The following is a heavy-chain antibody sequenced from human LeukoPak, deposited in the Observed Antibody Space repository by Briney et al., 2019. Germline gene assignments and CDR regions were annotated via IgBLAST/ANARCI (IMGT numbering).Heavy chain of an antibody. V-gene: IGHV3-23*01. D-gene: IGHD3-10*01. CDR3: AKGYGAGFGSGTTNYYYYGMDV. J-gene: IGHJ6*02. Sequence: PGGSLRLSCAGSGFTFSSYAMSWARQAPGKGLEWVSAISGSGGSTYYADSVKGRFTISRDNSKNTLYLQMNSPRAEDTAVYYCAKGYGAGFGSGTTNYYYYGMDVWGQGTTVTVSS. CDR2: ISGSGGST. CDR1: GFTFSSYA.